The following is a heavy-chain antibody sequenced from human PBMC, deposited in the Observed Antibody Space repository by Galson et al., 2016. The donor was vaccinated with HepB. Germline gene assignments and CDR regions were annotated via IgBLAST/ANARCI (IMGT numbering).Heavy chain of an antibody. D-gene: IGHD3-22*01. CDR2: IKSKTEGGTT. CDR1: EFTFSSAW. CDR3: STEWAYYERRCDYFDY. Sequence: SLRLSCASSEFTFSSAWLSGVRQTPGKGLEWVGRIKSKTEGGTTDYAAPVKGRFTITRDDSKNTLYLQMNSLKIEDTDVYYGSTEWAYYERRCDYFDYWGLGTLVSVSS. V-gene: IGHV3-15*01. J-gene: IGHJ4*02.